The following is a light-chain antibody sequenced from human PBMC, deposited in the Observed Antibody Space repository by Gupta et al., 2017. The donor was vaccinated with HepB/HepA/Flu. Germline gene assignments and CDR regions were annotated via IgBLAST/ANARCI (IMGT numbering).Light chain of an antibody. CDR2: DVS. CDR3: SSFIYTPTLVV. V-gene: IGLV2-14*03. CDR1: SSDFGDFNH. Sequence: QSALTQPDSVSGSPGQSITLSCTVTSSDFGDFNHVSWYQQHPAKAPKLLISDVSNRPSGVSSRFSGSKSGNTASLTISGLQAEDEADYYCSSFIYTPTLVVFGGGTKLTVL. J-gene: IGLJ2*01.